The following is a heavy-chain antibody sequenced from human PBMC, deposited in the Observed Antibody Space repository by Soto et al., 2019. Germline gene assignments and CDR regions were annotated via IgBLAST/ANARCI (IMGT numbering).Heavy chain of an antibody. J-gene: IGHJ5*02. CDR1: GGTFSSYA. CDR2: IIPIFGTA. D-gene: IGHD5-18*01. Sequence: QVQLVQSGAEVKKPGSSVKVSCKASGGTFSSYAISWVRQAPGQGLEWMGGIIPIFGTANYAQKFQGRVTITGVEAPSTAYVGLSSLRSEDTAVYYCARTAMDINWFEPWGQGTLVTVSS. CDR3: ARTAMDINWFEP. V-gene: IGHV1-69*12.